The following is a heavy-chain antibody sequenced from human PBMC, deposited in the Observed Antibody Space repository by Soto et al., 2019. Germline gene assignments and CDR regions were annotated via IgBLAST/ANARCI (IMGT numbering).Heavy chain of an antibody. CDR3: AKGGVLRGDAIDYYYYYMDV. V-gene: IGHV3-23*01. CDR1: GFTFSSYA. Sequence: PGGSLRLSCAASGFTFSSYAMSWVRQAPGKGLEWVSAISGSGGSTYYADSVKGRFTISRDNSKNTLYLQMNSLRAENTAVYYCAKGGVLRGDAIDYYYYYMDVWGKGTTVTVAS. J-gene: IGHJ6*03. CDR2: ISGSGGST. D-gene: IGHD2-8*01.